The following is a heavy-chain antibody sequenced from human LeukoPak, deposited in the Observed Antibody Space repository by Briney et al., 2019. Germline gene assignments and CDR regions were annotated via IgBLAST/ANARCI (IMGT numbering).Heavy chain of an antibody. J-gene: IGHJ4*02. CDR2: ISHTGTTM. Sequence: PGGSLRLSCEASGFTFSNYSMNWIRQAPGKGLEWVSYISHTGTTMYYADSVKGRFTLSRDNARNSLYLQMNSLRAEDTAVYYCARGHWGLDSWGQGTLVSVSS. V-gene: IGHV3-48*04. CDR3: ARGHWGLDS. CDR1: GFTFSNYS. D-gene: IGHD7-27*01.